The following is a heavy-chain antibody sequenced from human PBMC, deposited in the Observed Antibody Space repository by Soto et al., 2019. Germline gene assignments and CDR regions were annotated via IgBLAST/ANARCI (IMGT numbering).Heavy chain of an antibody. J-gene: IGHJ3*02. D-gene: IGHD3-16*01. CDR3: ARYPGTTVGGVI. CDR1: GGSISSSNW. Sequence: QVQLQESGPGLVKPSGTLSLTCSLSGGSISSSNWWSWVRQPPGKGLEWLGEIFHNGNTHYNPSLKSRLTMSVDKSKNQFSLTLSSVTAADTAVYYCARYPGTTVGGVIWGQGTMVTVSS. V-gene: IGHV4-4*02. CDR2: IFHNGNT.